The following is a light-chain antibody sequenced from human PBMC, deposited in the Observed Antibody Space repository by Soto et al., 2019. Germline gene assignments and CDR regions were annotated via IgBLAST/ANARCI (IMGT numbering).Light chain of an antibody. CDR3: ETWDFNPRV. Sequence: QPVLTQSSSASASLGSSVTLTCTLSSGHSSYIIAWHQQQPGKAPRYLMKLEGSGSYNKGSGVPDRFSGSSSGADRYLTISNLQFEDEADYYCETWDFNPRVFGGGTKVTVL. CDR2: LEGSGSY. CDR1: SGHSSYI. V-gene: IGLV4-60*02. J-gene: IGLJ3*02.